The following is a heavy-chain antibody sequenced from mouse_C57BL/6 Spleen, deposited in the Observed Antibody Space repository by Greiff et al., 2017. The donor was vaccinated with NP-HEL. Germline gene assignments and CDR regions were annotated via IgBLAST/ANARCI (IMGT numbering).Heavy chain of an antibody. D-gene: IGHD3-2*02. Sequence: EVKLVESGGGLVKPGGSLKLSCAASGFTFSDYGMHWVRQAPEKGLEWVAYISSGSSTIYYADTVKGRFTISRDNAKNTLFLQMTSLRSEDTAMYYCARGSSGAPLDYWGQGTSVTVSS. V-gene: IGHV5-17*01. CDR1: GFTFSDYG. CDR2: ISSGSSTI. J-gene: IGHJ4*01. CDR3: ARGSSGAPLDY.